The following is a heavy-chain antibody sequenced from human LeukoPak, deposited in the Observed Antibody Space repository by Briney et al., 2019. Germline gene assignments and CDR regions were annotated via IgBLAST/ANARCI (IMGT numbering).Heavy chain of an antibody. D-gene: IGHD2-15*01. J-gene: IGHJ4*02. CDR2: IYSSGST. CDR3: ARARGRLLLIDF. CDR1: GGSISSYY. Sequence: SETLSLTCTVSGGSISSYYWNWIRQPAGKGLVWIGRIYSSGSTDYNPSIKSRVTMSVDTSKNQFSLNLSSVTAADSAVYYCARARGRLLLIDFWGQGTLVTVSS. V-gene: IGHV4-4*07.